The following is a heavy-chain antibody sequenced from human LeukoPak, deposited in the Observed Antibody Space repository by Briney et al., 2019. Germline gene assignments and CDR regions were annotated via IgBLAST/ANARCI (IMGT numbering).Heavy chain of an antibody. CDR1: GFTFSSYN. CDR3: AKEKARWYCSGGSCYMGFDY. V-gene: IGHV3-21*04. CDR2: ISGSSDYI. Sequence: GGSLRLSCAASGFTFSSYNMNWVRQAPGEGLEWVSSISGSSDYIYYADSVKGRFTISRDNAKNSLYLQMNSLRAEDTAVYYCAKEKARWYCSGGSCYMGFDYWGQGTLVTVSS. D-gene: IGHD2-15*01. J-gene: IGHJ4*02.